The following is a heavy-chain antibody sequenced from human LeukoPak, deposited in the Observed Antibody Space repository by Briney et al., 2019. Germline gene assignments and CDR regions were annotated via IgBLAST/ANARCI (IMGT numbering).Heavy chain of an antibody. D-gene: IGHD1-26*01. V-gene: IGHV3-9*03. J-gene: IGHJ3*02. Sequence: PGRSLRLSCAASGFTFDDYAMHWVRQAPGKGLEWFSGISWNSGSIGYADSVKGRFTISRDNAKNSLYLQMNSLRAEDMALYYCAKSYSVASLDAFDIWGQGTMVTVSS. CDR1: GFTFDDYA. CDR3: AKSYSVASLDAFDI. CDR2: ISWNSGSI.